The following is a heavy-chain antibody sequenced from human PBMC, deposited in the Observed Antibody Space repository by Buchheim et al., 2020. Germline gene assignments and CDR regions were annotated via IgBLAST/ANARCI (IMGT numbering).Heavy chain of an antibody. V-gene: IGHV3-33*01. CDR3: ARVQEGYSSGYNDY. CDR1: GFTFSSYG. CDR2: IWYDGSNK. J-gene: IGHJ4*02. Sequence: QVQLVESGGGVVQPGRSLRLSCAASGFTFSSYGMHWVRQAPGKGLEWVAVIWYDGSNKYYADSVKGRFTISRDNSKNTLYLQMNSLRAEDTAVYYCARVQEGYSSGYNDYWGQGTL. D-gene: IGHD6-19*01.